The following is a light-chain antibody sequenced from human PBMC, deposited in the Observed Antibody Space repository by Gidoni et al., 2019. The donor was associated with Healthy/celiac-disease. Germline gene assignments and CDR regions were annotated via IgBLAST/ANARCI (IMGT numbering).Light chain of an antibody. J-gene: IGKJ3*01. CDR3: QQYYSTPFT. CDR2: WAS. CDR1: QSVLYSSNNKHY. Sequence: DIVMTQSPDSLAVSLGERATINCKSSQSVLYSSNNKHYLAWYQQKPGQPPKLLIYWASTRESGVPDRFSGSGSGTDFTLTISSLQAADVAVYYCQQYYSTPFTFGPGTKVDIK. V-gene: IGKV4-1*01.